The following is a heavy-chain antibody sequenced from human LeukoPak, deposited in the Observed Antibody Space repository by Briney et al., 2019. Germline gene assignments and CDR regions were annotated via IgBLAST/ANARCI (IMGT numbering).Heavy chain of an antibody. CDR1: GGSISSGGYS. D-gene: IGHD3-22*01. J-gene: IGHJ4*02. V-gene: IGHV4-30-2*01. CDR2: IYHSGST. Sequence: SETLSLTCAVSGGSISSGGYSWSWIRQPPGKGLEWIGYIYHSGSTYYNPSLKSRVTISVDRSKNQFSLKLSSVTAADTAVYNCARSNYYDSSGYYDYYFDYWGQGTLVTVSS. CDR3: ARSNYYDSSGYYDYYFDY.